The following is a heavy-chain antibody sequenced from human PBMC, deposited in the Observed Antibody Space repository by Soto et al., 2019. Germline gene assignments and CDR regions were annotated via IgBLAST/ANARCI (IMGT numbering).Heavy chain of an antibody. J-gene: IGHJ5*02. CDR1: GYTFTSYD. V-gene: IGHV1-8*01. Sequence: QVQLVQSGAEVKKPGASVKVSCKASGYTFTSYDINWVRQATGQGLEWMGWMNPNSGNTGYAQKFQGRVTMTRNNSISTAYMQLSSLRSEDTAVYYCARRLRYSSSSPWFDPWGQGTLVTVSS. CDR3: ARRLRYSSSSPWFDP. CDR2: MNPNSGNT. D-gene: IGHD6-6*01.